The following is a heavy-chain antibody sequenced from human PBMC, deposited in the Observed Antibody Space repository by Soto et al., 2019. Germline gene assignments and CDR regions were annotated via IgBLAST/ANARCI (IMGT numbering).Heavy chain of an antibody. D-gene: IGHD6-6*01. J-gene: IGHJ4*02. CDR1: GGSSSSGGYY. CDR3: ARTKDYSSSLDY. CDR2: IYYSGRT. Sequence: PSETLSLTCTVSGGSSSSGGYYWTWIRQHPGKGLEWIGCIYYSGRTYYSPSLKSRVTISVDTSKRQFSLKLSSVTVADTAIYYCARTKDYSSSLDYWGQGALVTVSS. V-gene: IGHV4-31*03.